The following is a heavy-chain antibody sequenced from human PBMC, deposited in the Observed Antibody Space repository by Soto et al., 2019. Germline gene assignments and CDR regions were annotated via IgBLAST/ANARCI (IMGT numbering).Heavy chain of an antibody. CDR2: FRSSGDDGTT. Sequence: VGSLRLSCAASGFTFSSYSMSWVRQAPGKGLEWVSGFRSSGDDGTTYYADSVEGRFTISRDNSKNTLLLQMNSLRAEDTAIYYCAKKVNSGSGSQYFDYWGQGTLVTVSS. J-gene: IGHJ4*02. D-gene: IGHD3-10*01. CDR1: GFTFSSYS. V-gene: IGHV3-23*01. CDR3: AKKVNSGSGSQYFDY.